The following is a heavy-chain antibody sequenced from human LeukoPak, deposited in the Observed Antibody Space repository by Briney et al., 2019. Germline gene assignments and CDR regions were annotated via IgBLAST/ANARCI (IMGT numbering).Heavy chain of an antibody. CDR3: ARVSGYDWESFYDY. Sequence: SETLSLTCTVSGGSISSYYWSWIRQPPGKGLEWIGYIYYSGSTNYNPSLKSRVTISADTSKNQFSLKLSSVTAADTAMYYCARVSGYDWESFYDYWGLGSLVTVSS. J-gene: IGHJ4*02. CDR1: GGSISSYY. D-gene: IGHD5-12*01. CDR2: IYYSGST. V-gene: IGHV4-59*01.